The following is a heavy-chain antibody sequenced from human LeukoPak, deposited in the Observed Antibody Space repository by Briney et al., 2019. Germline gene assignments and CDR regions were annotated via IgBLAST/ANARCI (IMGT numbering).Heavy chain of an antibody. Sequence: PGGSLRLSCAASGLTFSNAWMNWVRQAPGKGLEWVGRIKSKTDGGTRDYVAPVKGRFTISRDDSKNTLYLQMNSLKSEDTAVYYCTTVPSGDLFWTGSPYYMDVWGEGTTVTVSS. CDR2: IKSKTDGGTR. CDR3: TTVPSGDLFWTGSPYYMDV. CDR1: GLTFSNAW. D-gene: IGHD3/OR15-3a*01. V-gene: IGHV3-15*01. J-gene: IGHJ6*03.